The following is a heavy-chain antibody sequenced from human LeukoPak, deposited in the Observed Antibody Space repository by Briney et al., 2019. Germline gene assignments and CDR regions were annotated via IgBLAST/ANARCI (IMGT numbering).Heavy chain of an antibody. V-gene: IGHV3-7*01. CDR3: ARELYYDFWSGHHGAFDI. CDR1: GFTFSNYW. J-gene: IGHJ3*02. Sequence: PGGSLRLSCEGSGFTFSNYWMGWVRQAPGKGLQWVANIKTDGSEKYYVDSVKGRFTIFRDNAKNSLYLQMNSLRAEDTAVYYCARELYYDFWSGHHGAFDIWGQGTMVTVSS. CDR2: IKTDGSEK. D-gene: IGHD3-3*01.